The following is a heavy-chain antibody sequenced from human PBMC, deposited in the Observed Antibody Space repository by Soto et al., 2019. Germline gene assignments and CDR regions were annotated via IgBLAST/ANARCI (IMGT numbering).Heavy chain of an antibody. CDR1: GFTFSSYA. D-gene: IGHD5-12*01. Sequence: GGSLRLSCAASGFTFSSYAMSWVRQAPGKGLEWVSAISGSGGSTYYADSVKGRFTISRDNSKNTLYLQMNSLRAEDTAVYYCAKSGVQRDGYKNWYFDLWGRGTLVTVSS. CDR3: AKSGVQRDGYKNWYFDL. J-gene: IGHJ2*01. V-gene: IGHV3-23*01. CDR2: ISGSGGST.